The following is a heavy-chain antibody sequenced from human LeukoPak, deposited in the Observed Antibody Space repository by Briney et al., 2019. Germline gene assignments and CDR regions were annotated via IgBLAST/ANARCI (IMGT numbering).Heavy chain of an antibody. V-gene: IGHV4-59*08. J-gene: IGHJ4*02. CDR1: GGSISSYY. CDR2: IYYSGST. Sequence: TSETLSLTCTVSGGSISSYYWSWIRQPPGKGLEWIGYIYYSGSTNYNPSLKSRVTISVDTSKNQFSLKLSSVTAADTAMYYCARSELRYFDWLLPPFDYWGQGTLVTVSS. CDR3: ARSELRYFDWLLPPFDY. D-gene: IGHD3-9*01.